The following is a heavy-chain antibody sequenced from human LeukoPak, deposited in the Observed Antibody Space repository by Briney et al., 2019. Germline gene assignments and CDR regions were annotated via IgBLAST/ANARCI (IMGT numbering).Heavy chain of an antibody. V-gene: IGHV1-46*01. J-gene: IGHJ4*02. Sequence: ASVKVSCKASGYTFTSYYMHWVRQAPRQGLEWMGIINPSGGSTSYAQKFQGRVTMTRDTSTSTVYMELSSLRSEDTAVYYCARGRLLHYDFWSGYNYWGQGTLVTVSS. D-gene: IGHD3-3*01. CDR1: GYTFTSYY. CDR3: ARGRLLHYDFWSGYNY. CDR2: INPSGGST.